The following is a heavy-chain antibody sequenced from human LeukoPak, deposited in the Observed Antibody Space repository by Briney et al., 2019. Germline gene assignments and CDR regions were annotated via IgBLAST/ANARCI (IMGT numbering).Heavy chain of an antibody. Sequence: PGGSLRLSCAASGCTLGTYSMNWVRQAPGKGLEWISYITSSSSTVHYADSVKGRFTISRDNAKNSLYLQMDSLTDEDTAVYYCARGVRGAAYFDYWGQGTLVTVSS. CDR1: GCTLGTYS. D-gene: IGHD3-10*01. CDR3: ARGVRGAAYFDY. CDR2: ITSSSSTV. V-gene: IGHV3-48*02. J-gene: IGHJ4*02.